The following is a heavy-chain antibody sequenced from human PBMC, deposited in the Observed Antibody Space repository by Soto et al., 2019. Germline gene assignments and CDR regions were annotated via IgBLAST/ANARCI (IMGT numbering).Heavy chain of an antibody. J-gene: IGHJ4*02. Sequence: QVQLQQWGAGLLKPSETLSLTCAVYGGSFSGYYWSWIRQPPGKGLEWIGEINHSGSTNYNPSLKSRVTISVDASRNQFSLKLSSVTAADPAVYYCARTTDTAADYWGQGTLVTVSS. CDR1: GGSFSGYY. D-gene: IGHD5-18*01. CDR3: ARTTDTAADY. V-gene: IGHV4-34*01. CDR2: INHSGST.